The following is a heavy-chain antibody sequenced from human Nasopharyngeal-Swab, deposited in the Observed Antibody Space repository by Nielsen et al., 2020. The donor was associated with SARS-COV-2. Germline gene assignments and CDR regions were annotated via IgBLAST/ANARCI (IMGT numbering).Heavy chain of an antibody. CDR3: AKDGSVVAATGNYGMDV. D-gene: IGHD2-15*01. J-gene: IGHJ6*02. V-gene: IGHV3-9*01. CDR2: ISWNSGSI. CDR1: GFTFDDYA. Sequence: GGSLRLSCAASGFTFDDYAMHWVRQAPGKGLEGVSGISWNSGSIGYADSVKGRFTISRDNAKNSLYLQMNSLRAEDTALYYCAKDGSVVAATGNYGMDVWGQGTTVTVSS.